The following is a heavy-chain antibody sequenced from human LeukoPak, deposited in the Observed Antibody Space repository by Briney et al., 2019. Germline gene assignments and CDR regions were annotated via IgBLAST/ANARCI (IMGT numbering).Heavy chain of an antibody. CDR1: GLTLSDHY. Sequence: GGSLRLSCAASGLTLSDHYMDWVRQTPGKGLEWLGRTGNKANSYTTRYAASVNGRFTISRDDSKNSVYLQMNSLNADDTAVYYCAISSTHSNACCLDLWGQGTLVTVSS. D-gene: IGHD6-19*01. J-gene: IGHJ5*02. V-gene: IGHV3-72*01. CDR2: TGNKANSYTT. CDR3: AISSTHSNACCLDL.